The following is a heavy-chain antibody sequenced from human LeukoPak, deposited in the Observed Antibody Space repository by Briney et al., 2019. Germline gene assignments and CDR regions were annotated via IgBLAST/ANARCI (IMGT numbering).Heavy chain of an antibody. CDR3: AKDTDYYAGLDA. V-gene: IGHV3-9*01. Sequence: GGSLRLSCAASGFIFDDYGMHWVRQGPGKGLEWVSGISWNSGSKGYADSVKGRFTISRDNAKNALYLQMNSLRTEDTALYYCAKDTDYYAGLDAWGQGTTVTVSS. J-gene: IGHJ6*02. CDR1: GFIFDDYG. CDR2: ISWNSGSK. D-gene: IGHD3-9*01.